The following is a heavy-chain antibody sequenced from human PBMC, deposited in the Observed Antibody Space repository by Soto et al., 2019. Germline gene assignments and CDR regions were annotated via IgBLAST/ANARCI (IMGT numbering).Heavy chain of an antibody. CDR2: MNPNGGNT. CDR1: GYTFTSYD. Sequence: ASVKVSCKASGYTFTSYDINWVRQATGQGLEWMGWMNPNGGNTGYAQKFQGRVTMTRNTSISTAYMELSSLRSEDTAVYYCARWYYYGSGSYYTVDYWGQGTLVTVSS. J-gene: IGHJ4*02. V-gene: IGHV1-8*01. CDR3: ARWYYYGSGSYYTVDY. D-gene: IGHD3-10*01.